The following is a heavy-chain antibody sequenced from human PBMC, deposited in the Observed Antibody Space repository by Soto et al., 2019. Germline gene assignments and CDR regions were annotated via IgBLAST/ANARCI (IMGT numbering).Heavy chain of an antibody. CDR2: IIPIFGTA. D-gene: IGHD3-22*01. V-gene: IGHV1-69*13. J-gene: IGHJ6*02. CDR1: GCTFSSYA. Sequence: ASVKVSCKASGCTFSSYAISWVRQAPGQGLEWMGGIIPIFGTANYAQKFQGRVTITADESTSTAYMELSSLRSEDTAVYYCARAMYYYDSSGYFYYYGMDVWGQGTTVTVSS. CDR3: ARAMYYYDSSGYFYYYGMDV.